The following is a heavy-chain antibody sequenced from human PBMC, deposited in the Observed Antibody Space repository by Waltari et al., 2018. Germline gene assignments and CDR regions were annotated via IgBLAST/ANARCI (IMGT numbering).Heavy chain of an antibody. CDR2: IYTSGST. V-gene: IGHV4-61*02. CDR3: ARERGAFDI. CDR1: GGSISSGSYY. J-gene: IGHJ3*02. Sequence: QVQLQESGPGLVKPSQTLSLTCTVSGGSISSGSYYWSWLRQPAGKGLEWIGRIYTSGSTNYNPSLKSRVTISVDTSKNQFSLKLSSVTAADTAVYYCARERGAFDIWGQGTMVTVSS.